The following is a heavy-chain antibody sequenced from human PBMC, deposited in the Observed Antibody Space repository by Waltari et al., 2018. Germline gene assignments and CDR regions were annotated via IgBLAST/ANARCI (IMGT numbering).Heavy chain of an antibody. D-gene: IGHD2-2*01. J-gene: IGHJ4*02. Sequence: EVQLVASGGGLVPPGGSLRLSCGASGFTFSRYWMSWVRQTPGKGLEWVANINYDGSQKYYVDSVKGRFTISRDNAKNSVYLQMDSLRVEDTAVYYCAKSRGFEYWGQGTLITVSS. CDR3: AKSRGFEY. CDR1: GFTFSRYW. V-gene: IGHV3-7*01. CDR2: INYDGSQK.